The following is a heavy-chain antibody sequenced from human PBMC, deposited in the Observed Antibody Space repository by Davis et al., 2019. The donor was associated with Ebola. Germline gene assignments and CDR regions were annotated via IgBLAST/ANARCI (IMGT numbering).Heavy chain of an antibody. CDR1: GYTFTGYY. CDR2: INPSGGST. CDR3: ARDLLMAASKYYYYGMDV. D-gene: IGHD6-13*01. V-gene: IGHV1-46*01. J-gene: IGHJ6*02. Sequence: ASVKVSCKASGYTFTGYYMHWVRQAPGQGLEWMGIINPSGGSTTYAQKFQGRVTMTRDTSTSTVYMELSSLRSEDTAMYYCARDLLMAASKYYYYGMDVWGQGTTVTVSS.